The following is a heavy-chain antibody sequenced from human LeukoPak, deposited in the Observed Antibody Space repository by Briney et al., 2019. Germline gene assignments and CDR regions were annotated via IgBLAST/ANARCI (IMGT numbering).Heavy chain of an antibody. Sequence: ASVTVSCTASGYTFTSYGISWVRQAPGQGLEWMGWISAYNGNTNYAQKFQGRVTITADESTSTAYMELSSLRSEDTAVYYCARVAYGSSGGSCYRCFQHWGQGTLVTVSS. D-gene: IGHD2-15*01. CDR3: ARVAYGSSGGSCYRCFQH. CDR1: GYTFTSYG. J-gene: IGHJ1*01. V-gene: IGHV1-18*01. CDR2: ISAYNGNT.